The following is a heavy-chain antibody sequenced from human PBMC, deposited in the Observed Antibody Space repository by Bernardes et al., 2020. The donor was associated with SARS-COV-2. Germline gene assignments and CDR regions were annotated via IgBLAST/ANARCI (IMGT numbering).Heavy chain of an antibody. D-gene: IGHD3-10*01. J-gene: IGHJ3*02. CDR3: AREGRDYGSGSYDAFDI. CDR2: ISPTSTYV. V-gene: IGHV3-21*01. CDR1: GFTFSHYS. Sequence: SLRLSCAASGFTFSHYSINWVRQAPGKGLEWVSSISPTSTYVYYADSLKGRFTISRDNAKNSLYLQMNSLRAEDTAVYYCAREGRDYGSGSYDAFDIWGQGTMVTVSS.